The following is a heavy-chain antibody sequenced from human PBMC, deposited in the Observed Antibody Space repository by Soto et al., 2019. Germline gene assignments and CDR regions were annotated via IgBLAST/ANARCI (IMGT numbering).Heavy chain of an antibody. CDR2: INHSGTT. D-gene: IGHD1-7*01. J-gene: IGHJ5*02. CDR1: GGSFSGFY. CDR3: ARDHTPRYNGNYFSWFDP. Sequence: QVQLQQWGAGLLKPSETLSLTCAVYGGSFSGFYWSWIRQPPGKGLEWIGEINHSGTTNSNPSLKSRVTISVDTSKNQFSLKLSSVTAADTAVYYCARDHTPRYNGNYFSWFDPWGQGTLVTVSS. V-gene: IGHV4-34*01.